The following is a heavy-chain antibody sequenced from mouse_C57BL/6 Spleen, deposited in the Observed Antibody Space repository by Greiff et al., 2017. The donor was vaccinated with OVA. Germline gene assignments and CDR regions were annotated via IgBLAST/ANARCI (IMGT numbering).Heavy chain of an antibody. J-gene: IGHJ2*01. D-gene: IGHD2-4*01. CDR2: IWSGGST. CDR1: GFSLTSYG. CDR3: ARGDYDGGFDY. V-gene: IGHV2-2*01. Sequence: VQVVESGPGLVQPSQSLSITCTVSGFSLTSYGVHWVRQSPGKGLEWLGVIWSGGSTDYNAAFISRLSISKDNSKSQVFFKMNSLQADDTAIYYCARGDYDGGFDYWGQGTTLTVSS.